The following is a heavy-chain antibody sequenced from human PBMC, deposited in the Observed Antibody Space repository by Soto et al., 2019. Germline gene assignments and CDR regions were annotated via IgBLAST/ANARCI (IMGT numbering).Heavy chain of an antibody. CDR2: INHSGST. J-gene: IGHJ4*02. V-gene: IGHV4-34*01. CDR1: GGSFSGYY. CDR3: ARSGWTGYYRYFDY. Sequence: TSETLSLTCAVYGGSFSGYYWSWIRQPPGKGLEWIGEINHSGSTNYNPSLKSRVTISVDTSKNQFSLKLSSVTAADTAVYYCARSGWTGYYRYFDYWGQGTLVTVSS. D-gene: IGHD3-9*01.